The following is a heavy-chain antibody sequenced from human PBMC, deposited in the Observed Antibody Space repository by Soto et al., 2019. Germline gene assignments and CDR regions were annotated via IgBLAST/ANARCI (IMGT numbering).Heavy chain of an antibody. CDR1: GFTFSSYS. V-gene: IGHV3-30-3*01. CDR3: AGEWIQLWLLFY. CDR2: ISYDGSNK. J-gene: IGHJ4*02. D-gene: IGHD5-18*01. Sequence: GGALMLSCAASGFTFSSYSMHSVRQAPGKGLEWVAVISYDGSNKYYADSVKGRFTISRDNSKNTLYLQMNSLRAEDTAVYYCAGEWIQLWLLFYWGQGTLVTVSS.